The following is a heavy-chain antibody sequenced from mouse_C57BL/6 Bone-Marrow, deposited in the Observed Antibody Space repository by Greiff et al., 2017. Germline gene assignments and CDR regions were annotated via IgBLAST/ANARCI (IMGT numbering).Heavy chain of an antibody. CDR2: IYPGGGYT. CDR3: AIYYYGSSSYAMDY. CDR1: GYTFTNYW. V-gene: IGHV1-63*01. Sequence: VQLQQSGAELVRPGTSVKMSCKASGYTFTNYWLGWAKQRPGHGLEWIGDIYPGGGYTNYNEQFKGKDTLTADKSSSTAYMQFSSLTSEDSAIYYCAIYYYGSSSYAMDYWGQGTSVTVSA. D-gene: IGHD1-1*01. J-gene: IGHJ4*01.